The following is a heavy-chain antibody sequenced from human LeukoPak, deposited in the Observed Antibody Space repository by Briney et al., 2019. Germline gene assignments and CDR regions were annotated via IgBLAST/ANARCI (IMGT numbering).Heavy chain of an antibody. V-gene: IGHV3-30*02. CDR1: GFTFSSYN. J-gene: IGHJ4*02. D-gene: IGHD6-19*01. CDR2: LRNDESEK. CDR3: AKEKTYSSGWYIDY. Sequence: GGSLRLSCAASGFTFSSYNVHWVRQAPGKGLEWVAFLRNDESEKYYADSVKGRFTISRDHSKNTLYLQMNSLRAEDTAVYYCAKEKTYSSGWYIDYWGQGTLVTVSS.